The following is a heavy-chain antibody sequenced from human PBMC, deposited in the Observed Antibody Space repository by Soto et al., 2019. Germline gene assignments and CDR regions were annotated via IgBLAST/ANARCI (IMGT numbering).Heavy chain of an antibody. J-gene: IGHJ5*02. Sequence: QVQLVESGGGVVQPGRSLRLSCAASGFTFSSYGMHWVRQAPGKGLEWVAVISYDGSNKYYADSVKGRFTISRDNSKNTLYLQMKSMRAGDAAVYYCAKDGLHSSGDYGDYGESVSLFDLWGQGTLVTVSS. V-gene: IGHV3-30*18. CDR1: GFTFSSYG. CDR2: ISYDGSNK. D-gene: IGHD4-17*01. CDR3: AKDGLHSSGDYGDYGESVSLFDL.